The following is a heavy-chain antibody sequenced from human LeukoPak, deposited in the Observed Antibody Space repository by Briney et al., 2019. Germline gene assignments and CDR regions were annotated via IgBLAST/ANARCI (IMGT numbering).Heavy chain of an antibody. V-gene: IGHV3-23*01. CDR1: GFTFGTYA. Sequence: GGSLRLSCAASGFTFGTYAMSWVRQAPGKGLEWVSGISGSGGGTYFADSVKGRFTISRDNSKNTLYLQMNSLRAEDTAVYYCARDFKAWGFGELLSLNWFDPWGQGTLVTVSS. D-gene: IGHD3-10*01. J-gene: IGHJ5*02. CDR3: ARDFKAWGFGELLSLNWFDP. CDR2: ISGSGGGT.